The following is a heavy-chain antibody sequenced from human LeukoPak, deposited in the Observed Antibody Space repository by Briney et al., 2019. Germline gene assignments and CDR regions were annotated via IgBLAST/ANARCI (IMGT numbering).Heavy chain of an antibody. D-gene: IGHD5-24*01. CDR3: ASRGWLQLGFDY. V-gene: IGHV4-34*01. Sequence: PSETLSLTCAVYGGSFSGYYWSWIRQPPGKGLEWIGEINHSGSTNYNPSLKSRVTISVDTSKNQFSLKLSSVTAADTAVYYCASRGWLQLGFDYWGQGTLVTVSS. CDR1: GGSFSGYY. J-gene: IGHJ4*02. CDR2: INHSGST.